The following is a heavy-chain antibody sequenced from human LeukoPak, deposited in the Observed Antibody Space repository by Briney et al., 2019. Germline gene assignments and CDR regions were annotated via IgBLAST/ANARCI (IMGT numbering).Heavy chain of an antibody. Sequence: ASVKVSCKASGYTFTGYYMHWVRQAPGQGLEWMGWINPNSGGTNYAQKLQGRVTMTTDTSTSTAYMELRSLRSDDTAVYYCARDLGIAVAGDYWGQGTLVTVSS. CDR2: INPNSGGT. D-gene: IGHD6-19*01. CDR1: GYTFTGYY. J-gene: IGHJ4*02. CDR3: ARDLGIAVAGDY. V-gene: IGHV1-2*02.